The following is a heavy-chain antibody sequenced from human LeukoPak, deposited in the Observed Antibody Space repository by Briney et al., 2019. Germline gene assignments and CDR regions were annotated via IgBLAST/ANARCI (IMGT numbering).Heavy chain of an antibody. J-gene: IGHJ4*02. CDR3: AKHYADTSTYSYFDL. V-gene: IGHV3-30-3*02. CDR2: ISYDGSNK. Sequence: PGRSLRLSCAASGFAFSSYAMHWVRQAPGKGLEWVAVISYDGSNKYYADSVNGRFTISRDNSKNILYLHMNSLTVEDSAVYYCAKHYADTSTYSYFDLWGQGTLVTVSS. CDR1: GFAFSSYA. D-gene: IGHD2/OR15-2a*01.